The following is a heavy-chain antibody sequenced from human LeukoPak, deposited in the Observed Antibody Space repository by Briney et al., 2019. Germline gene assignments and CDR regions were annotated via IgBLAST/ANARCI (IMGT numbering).Heavy chain of an antibody. CDR3: ARVGGYSYGRYYYYYGMDV. V-gene: IGHV3-30*03. J-gene: IGHJ6*02. CDR1: GFTFSSYG. D-gene: IGHD5-18*01. CDR2: ISYDGSNK. Sequence: PGRSLRLSCAASGFTFSSYGMHWVRQAPGKGLEWVAVISYDGSNKYYADSVKGRFTISRDNSKNTVYLQMNSLRAEDTAVYYCARVGGYSYGRYYYYYGMDVWGQGTTVTVSS.